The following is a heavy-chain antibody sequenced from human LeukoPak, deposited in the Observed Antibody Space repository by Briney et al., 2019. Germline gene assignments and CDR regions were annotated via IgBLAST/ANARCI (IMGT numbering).Heavy chain of an antibody. V-gene: IGHV4-39*01. CDR1: GGSISSSSYY. D-gene: IGHD2-21*02. Sequence: PSETLSLTCTVSGGSISSSSYYWGWIRQPPGKGLEWIGSIYYSGGTYYNPSLKSRVTISVDTSKNQFSLKLSSVTAADTAVYYCASGDIVAYCGGDCYSTFDYWGQGTLVTVSS. CDR2: IYYSGGT. CDR3: ASGDIVAYCGGDCYSTFDY. J-gene: IGHJ4*02.